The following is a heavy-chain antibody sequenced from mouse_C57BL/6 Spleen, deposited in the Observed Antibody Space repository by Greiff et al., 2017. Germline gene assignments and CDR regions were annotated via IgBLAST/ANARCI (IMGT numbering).Heavy chain of an antibody. CDR1: GYTFTSYW. CDR2: IYPGSGST. D-gene: IGHD2-4*01. V-gene: IGHV1-55*01. J-gene: IGHJ4*01. CDR3: ARGYDYDGAYYYAMDY. Sequence: VQLQQPGAELVKPGASVKMSCKASGYTFTSYWITWVKQRPGQGLEWIGDIYPGSGSTNYNEKFKSKATLTVDTSSSTAYMQLSSLTSEDSAVYYCARGYDYDGAYYYAMDYWGQGTSVTVSS.